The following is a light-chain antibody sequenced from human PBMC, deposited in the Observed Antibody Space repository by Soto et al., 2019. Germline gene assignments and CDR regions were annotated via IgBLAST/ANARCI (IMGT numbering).Light chain of an antibody. Sequence: QSVLTQPASVSGSPGQSITISCTGTSSDVGSHNFVSWYQQHPGKAPELMIYDVSKRPSGVSNRFSGYKSGNTASLKISGLQAEDEADYYCYSYIGSISFGGGTKLTVL. J-gene: IGLJ2*01. V-gene: IGLV2-23*02. CDR3: YSYIGSIS. CDR1: SSDVGSHNF. CDR2: DVS.